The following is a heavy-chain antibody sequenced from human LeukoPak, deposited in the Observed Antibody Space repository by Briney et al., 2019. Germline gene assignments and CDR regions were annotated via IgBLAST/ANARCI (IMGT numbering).Heavy chain of an antibody. D-gene: IGHD3-16*02. CDR3: AKGVGLRAGASYRIDY. V-gene: IGHV3-23*01. Sequence: PGGSLRLSCSASGFSFSDYAMSWVRQAPGKGLEWVSSISGSGGNTNYADSVQGRFTFSRDNSKNTLYLQMNSLRAEDTAVYYCAKGVGLRAGASYRIDYWGQGTLVTVSS. CDR1: GFSFSDYA. J-gene: IGHJ4*02. CDR2: ISGSGGNT.